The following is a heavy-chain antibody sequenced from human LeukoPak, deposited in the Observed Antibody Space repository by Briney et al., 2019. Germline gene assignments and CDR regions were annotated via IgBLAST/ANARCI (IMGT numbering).Heavy chain of an antibody. V-gene: IGHV1-8*02. D-gene: IGHD6-13*01. J-gene: IGHJ3*02. CDR1: GYTFTSYD. Sequence: ASVKVSCKASGYTFTSYDIHWVRQASGQGLEWMGWINPNSDNTDYAQKFQGRVTMTTDTSTSTAYMDLRSLRSDDTAVYYCAREMPAAAGSDAFDIWGQGTMVTVSS. CDR3: AREMPAAAGSDAFDI. CDR2: INPNSDNT.